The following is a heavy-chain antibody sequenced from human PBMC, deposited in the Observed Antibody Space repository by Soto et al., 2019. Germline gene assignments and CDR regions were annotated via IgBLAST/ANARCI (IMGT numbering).Heavy chain of an antibody. CDR2: IWYDGSNK. Sequence: QVQLVESGGGVVQPGRSLRLSCAASGFTFSSYGMHWVRQAPGKGLEWVAVIWYDGSNKYYADSVKGRFTISRDNSKNTFYLNRNSRRAEDTAVYYGAGVAVNEAGLDYWCQGTLVTVSS. J-gene: IGHJ4*02. CDR3: AGVAVNEAGLDY. D-gene: IGHD2-21*01. V-gene: IGHV3-33*01. CDR1: GFTFSSYG.